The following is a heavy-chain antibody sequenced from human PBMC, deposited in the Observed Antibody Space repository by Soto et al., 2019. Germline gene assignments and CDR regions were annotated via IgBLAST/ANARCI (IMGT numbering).Heavy chain of an antibody. CDR3: ANDRLDSGWYFVYGDWFDP. CDR2: ISYDGSNK. D-gene: IGHD6-19*01. CDR1: GFTFSTYG. J-gene: IGHJ5*02. V-gene: IGHV3-30*18. Sequence: QVQLVESGGGVVQPGKSLRLSCAASGFTFSTYGMHWVRQAPGKGLEWVAVISYDGSNKYYADSVKGRFTISRDNSKNTIYLQMNSLRTEDTAMYYCANDRLDSGWYFVYGDWFDPWGQGTLVTVSS.